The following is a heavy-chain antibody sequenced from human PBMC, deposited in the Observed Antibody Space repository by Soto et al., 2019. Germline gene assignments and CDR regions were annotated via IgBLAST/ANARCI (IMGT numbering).Heavy chain of an antibody. Sequence: QVRLVQSGAEVKKPGASVTISCRASGYTFTTYYLHWVRQAPGQGLEWMGIINPNGGSTTYSQHFQGRITMTRDTSANIVYMELSGLRYEDTAVYFCARDPVPSDAGHVRYPVDNWGQGTLVTISS. CDR2: INPNGGST. D-gene: IGHD1-1*01. CDR3: ARDPVPSDAGHVRYPVDN. J-gene: IGHJ3*02. V-gene: IGHV1-46*01. CDR1: GYTFTTYY.